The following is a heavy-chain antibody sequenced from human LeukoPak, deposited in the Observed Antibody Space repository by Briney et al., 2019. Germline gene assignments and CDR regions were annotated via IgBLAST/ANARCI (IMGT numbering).Heavy chain of an antibody. CDR1: GFTFSSYG. Sequence: GGSLRLSRAASGFTFSSYGMHWVRQAPGKGLEWVAVIWYDGSNKYYADSVKGRFTISRDNSKNTLYLQMNSLRAEDTAVYYCAREVTGYYYYMDVWGKGTTVTVSS. J-gene: IGHJ6*03. CDR3: AREVTGYYYYMDV. V-gene: IGHV3-33*01. CDR2: IWYDGSNK.